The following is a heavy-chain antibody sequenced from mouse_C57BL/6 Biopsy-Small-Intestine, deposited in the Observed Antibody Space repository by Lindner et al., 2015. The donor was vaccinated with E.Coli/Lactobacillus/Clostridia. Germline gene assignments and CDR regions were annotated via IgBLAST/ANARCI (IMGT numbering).Heavy chain of an antibody. CDR2: IYPGNGDT. Sequence: VQLQESGPELVKPGASVKISCKASGYAISNSWIHWVKQRPGKGLEWIGRIYPGNGDTNSNGKFKGKATLTTDKSSSTAYMQLSSLTSEDSAVYFCARGKDYDAAMDYWGRRNLSHRLL. D-gene: IGHD2-4*01. J-gene: IGHJ4*01. CDR1: GYAISNSW. CDR3: ARGKDYDAAMDY. V-gene: IGHV1-82*01.